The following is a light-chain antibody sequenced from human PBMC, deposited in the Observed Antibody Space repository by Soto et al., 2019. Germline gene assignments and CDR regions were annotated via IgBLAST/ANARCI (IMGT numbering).Light chain of an antibody. CDR2: AAS. V-gene: IGKV1-39*01. J-gene: IGKJ1*01. CDR1: QSISSY. CDR3: QQSYSTPRK. Sequence: DIQMTQSPSSLSASVGDRVTITCRASQSISSYLNWYQQKPGKAPKLLIYAASSLQSGVPSRFSGSGSGTDFTLTIRSLQPEDFATYYCQQSYSTPRKFGQGTKVEIK.